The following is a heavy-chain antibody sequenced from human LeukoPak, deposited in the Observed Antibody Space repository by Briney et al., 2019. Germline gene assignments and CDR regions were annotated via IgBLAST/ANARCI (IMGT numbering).Heavy chain of an antibody. CDR2: IYSGGST. J-gene: IGHJ4*02. D-gene: IGHD4-17*01. V-gene: IGHV3-66*01. CDR3: TRDQIDQGDYADY. CDR1: GILVSNNY. Sequence: GGSLRLSCAASGILVSNNYMSWVRQAPGRGLEWVSVIYSGGSTYYADSVKGRFTISRDNSKNTLYLQMNSLRAEDAAVYYCTRDQIDQGDYADYWGQGTLVTVSS.